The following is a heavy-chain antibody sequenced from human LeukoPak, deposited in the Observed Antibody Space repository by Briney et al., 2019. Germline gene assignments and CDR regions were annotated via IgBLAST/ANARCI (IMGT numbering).Heavy chain of an antibody. CDR3: ARDRDSSGYQRRDY. CDR1: GFTVSSNY. J-gene: IGHJ4*02. D-gene: IGHD3-22*01. V-gene: IGHV3-66*01. Sequence: GGSLRLSCAASGFTVSSNYMSWVRQAPGKGLEWVSVIYSGGSTYYADSVKGRFTNSRDNSKNTLYLQMNSLRAEDTAVYYCARDRDSSGYQRRDYWGQGTLVTVSS. CDR2: IYSGGST.